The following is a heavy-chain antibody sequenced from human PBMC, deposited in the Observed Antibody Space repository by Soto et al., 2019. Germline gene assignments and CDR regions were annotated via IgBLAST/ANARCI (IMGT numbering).Heavy chain of an antibody. Sequence: QITLKESAPTLVQPTQPLTLRCTFSGFSLSHVGVGVGWIRQSPGKALEWIAVIYWDNDKRYNPPLSNRLSINDDLYRNQVVVTMINVDPVDTGTYYCAHLTGTYGGVIGLDEFDTWGQGTLVTVSS. V-gene: IGHV2-5*02. CDR3: AHLTGTYGGVIGLDEFDT. CDR1: GFSLSHVGVG. J-gene: IGHJ3*02. CDR2: IYWDNDK. D-gene: IGHD3-16*02.